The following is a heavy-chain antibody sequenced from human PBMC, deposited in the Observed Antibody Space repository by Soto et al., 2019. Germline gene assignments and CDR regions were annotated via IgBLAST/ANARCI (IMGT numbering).Heavy chain of an antibody. CDR3: ARIVVARGRHNYWDVKGYSSGWYIFDY. V-gene: IGHV5-51*01. CDR2: IYPGDSDT. Sequence: GESLKISCKGSGYSFTSYWIGWVRQMPGKGLEWMGIIYPGDSDTRYSPSFQGQVTISADKSISTAYLQWSSLKASDTAMYYCARIVVARGRHNYWDVKGYSSGWYIFDYWGQGTLVTVSS. D-gene: IGHD6-19*01. J-gene: IGHJ4*02. CDR1: GYSFTSYW.